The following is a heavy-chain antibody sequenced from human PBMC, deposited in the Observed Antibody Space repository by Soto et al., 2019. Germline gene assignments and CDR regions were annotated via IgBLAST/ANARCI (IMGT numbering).Heavy chain of an antibody. CDR3: GRWVSGSPDS. Sequence: EVQLVESGGGLVQPGGSLRLSCAASGFTLSDHYVDWVRQAPGKGLEWVGRTKNKANRYITEYAASVNGRFTISRDDSKNSVYLHMNSLKSEDTAVYYCGRWVSGSPDSWGQGTLVTVSS. V-gene: IGHV3-72*01. CDR2: TKNKANRYIT. D-gene: IGHD1-26*01. J-gene: IGHJ4*02. CDR1: GFTLSDHY.